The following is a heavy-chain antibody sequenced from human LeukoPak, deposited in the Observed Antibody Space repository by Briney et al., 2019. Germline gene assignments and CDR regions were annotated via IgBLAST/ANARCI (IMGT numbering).Heavy chain of an antibody. CDR3: ARLGDGYTSNSPDAFDI. CDR2: IYHSGST. CDR1: GGSISSGGYY. J-gene: IGHJ3*02. Sequence: PSETLSLTCIVSGGSISSGGYYWSWIRQHPGKGLEWIEYIYHSGSTNYNPSLKSRVTISIDTSKNQFALKMSSVTAADTAVYYCARLGDGYTSNSPDAFDIWGQGTMVTVSS. D-gene: IGHD5-24*01. V-gene: IGHV4-31*03.